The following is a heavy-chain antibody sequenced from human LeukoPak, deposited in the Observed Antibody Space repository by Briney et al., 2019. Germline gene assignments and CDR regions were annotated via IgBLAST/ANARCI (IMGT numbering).Heavy chain of an antibody. J-gene: IGHJ1*01. CDR1: GVSISSDNY. V-gene: IGHV4-39*01. Sequence: SETLSITCIVSGVSISSDNYWGWIRQSPGKGLELIGSVHFSGATHYNPSLKSRVAITLDTSKNQFSLKLNSVTAADTAIYYCAKHRMWLVGLESWGQGTLVTVSS. D-gene: IGHD6-19*01. CDR2: VHFSGAT. CDR3: AKHRMWLVGLES.